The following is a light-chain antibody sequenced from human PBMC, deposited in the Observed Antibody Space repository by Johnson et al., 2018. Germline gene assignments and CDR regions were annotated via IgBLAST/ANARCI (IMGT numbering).Light chain of an antibody. CDR1: SSNIGNNY. CDR2: ENN. V-gene: IGLV1-51*02. Sequence: QSVLTQPPSVSAAPGQKVTISCSGSSSNIGNNYVSWYQQLPGTAPKLLIYENNKRPSGIPDLFSGSKSGTSATLGITGLQTGDEADYYCGTWDSSLRAGKVFGTGPTFTVL. CDR3: GTWDSSLRAGKV. J-gene: IGLJ1*01.